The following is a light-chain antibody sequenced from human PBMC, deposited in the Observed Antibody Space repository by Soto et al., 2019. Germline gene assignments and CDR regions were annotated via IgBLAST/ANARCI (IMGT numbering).Light chain of an antibody. J-gene: IGKJ1*01. CDR3: QPYRQNLYSRT. CDR2: KAS. CDR1: ESINSL. Sequence: ILIPQYPSTLSDSVGDRVNITCRASESINSLLAWFQQKPGKAPKLLIYKASSLESGDPSRVSGSGTETKLPLTISRVPSDDVASSSSQPYRQNLYSRTFGHGTKL. V-gene: IGKV1-5*03.